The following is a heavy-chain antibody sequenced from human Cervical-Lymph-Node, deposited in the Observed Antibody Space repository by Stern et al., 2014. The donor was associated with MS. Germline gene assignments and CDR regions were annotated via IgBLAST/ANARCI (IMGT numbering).Heavy chain of an antibody. Sequence: VQLVESGGGVVQPGRSLTLSCAASGFTFSSYGMHWVRQAPGKGLEWVTLISDDGNNKQYADSVKGRFTISRDNSRNTLILEMRSLRPDDTAVYYCAKGVDFWTGSTPYRGMDVWGQGTTVTVS. CDR3: AKGVDFWTGSTPYRGMDV. D-gene: IGHD3/OR15-3a*01. V-gene: IGHV3-30*18. CDR2: ISDDGNNK. J-gene: IGHJ6*02. CDR1: GFTFSSYG.